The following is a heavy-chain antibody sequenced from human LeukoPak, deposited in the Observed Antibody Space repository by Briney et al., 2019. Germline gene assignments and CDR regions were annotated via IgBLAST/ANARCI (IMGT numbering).Heavy chain of an antibody. CDR3: VRSGYDFWSGYSYFDY. J-gene: IGHJ4*02. Sequence: PSETLSLTCTVSGGSISSSSYYWGWIRQPPGKGLEWIGSIYYSGSTYYNPSLKSRVTISVDTSKNQFSLKLSSVTAADTAVYYCVRSGYDFWSGYSYFDYWGQGTLVTVSS. CDR1: GGSISSSSYY. CDR2: IYYSGST. D-gene: IGHD3-3*01. V-gene: IGHV4-39*01.